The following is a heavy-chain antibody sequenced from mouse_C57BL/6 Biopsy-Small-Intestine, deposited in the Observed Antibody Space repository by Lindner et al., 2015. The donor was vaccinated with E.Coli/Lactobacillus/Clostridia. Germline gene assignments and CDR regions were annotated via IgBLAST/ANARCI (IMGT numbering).Heavy chain of an antibody. J-gene: IGHJ2*01. D-gene: IGHD3-3*01. Sequence: QLQESGAELARPGASVKLSCRASGDTLTTYGISWVKQRTGQGLEWIGEIYPTSGDSYYNEKFKGKATLTADKSSSTAYMELRSLTSEDSAVYFCARGTGDYWGQGTTLTVSS. CDR3: ARGTGDY. V-gene: IGHV1-81*01. CDR1: GDTLTTYG. CDR2: IYPTSGDS.